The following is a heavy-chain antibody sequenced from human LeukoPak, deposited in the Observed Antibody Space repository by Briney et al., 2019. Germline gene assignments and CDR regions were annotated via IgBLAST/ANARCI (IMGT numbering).Heavy chain of an antibody. CDR3: ARLGFVVPAVIFDY. D-gene: IGHD2-2*02. V-gene: IGHV1-2*02. CDR2: INPNSGGT. CDR1: GYTFTGYY. J-gene: IGHJ4*02. Sequence: ASVTVSCKASGYTFTGYYMHWVRQAPGQGLEWMGWINPNSGGTNYAQKFQGRVTMTRATSIITAYMELNSLRAEDTAMYYCARLGFVVPAVIFDYWGQGTLVTVSS.